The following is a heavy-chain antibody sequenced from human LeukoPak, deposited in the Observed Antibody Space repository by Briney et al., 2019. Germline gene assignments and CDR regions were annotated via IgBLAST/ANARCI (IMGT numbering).Heavy chain of an antibody. Sequence: NSSETLSLTCAVCGGSFSGYYWSWIRQPPGKGLEWLGEINHSGSTNYNPSLKSRVTISVDTSKNQFALKPSSVTAADTAVYYCARGGYYDFWSGYYKRGPHNWFDPWGQGTLVTVSS. J-gene: IGHJ5*02. D-gene: IGHD3-3*01. CDR3: ARGGYYDFWSGYYKRGPHNWFDP. CDR2: INHSGST. CDR1: GGSFSGYY. V-gene: IGHV4-34*01.